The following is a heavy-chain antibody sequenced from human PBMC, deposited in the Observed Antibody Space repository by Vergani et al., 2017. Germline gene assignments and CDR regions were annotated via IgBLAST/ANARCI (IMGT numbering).Heavy chain of an antibody. CDR3: AKSYHYGSGSLEGDAFDI. V-gene: IGHV3-9*01. Sequence: EAQLVESGGGLVQPGRSLRLSCAASGFMFDDYALHWVRRPPGKGLEWVSGITWNSGSIGYGDSVKGRFTISRDNGKNSLYLQMNRMTSEDTALYYCAKSYHYGSGSLEGDAFDIWGKGTMVTVSS. CDR2: ITWNSGSI. J-gene: IGHJ3*02. CDR1: GFMFDDYA. D-gene: IGHD3-10*01.